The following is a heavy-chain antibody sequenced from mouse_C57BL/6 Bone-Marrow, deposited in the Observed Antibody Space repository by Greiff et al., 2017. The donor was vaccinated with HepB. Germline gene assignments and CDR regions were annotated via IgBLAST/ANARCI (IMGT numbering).Heavy chain of an antibody. D-gene: IGHD1-1*01. CDR2: IYPGSGST. CDR3: ALITTVVGYFDY. CDR1: GYTFTSYW. V-gene: IGHV1-55*01. J-gene: IGHJ2*01. Sequence: VQLQQPGAELVKPGASVKMSCKASGYTFTSYWITWVKQRPGQGLEWIGDIYPGSGSTNYNEKFKSKATLTVDTSSSTAYMQLSSLTSEDSAVYYYALITTVVGYFDYWGQGTTLTVSS.